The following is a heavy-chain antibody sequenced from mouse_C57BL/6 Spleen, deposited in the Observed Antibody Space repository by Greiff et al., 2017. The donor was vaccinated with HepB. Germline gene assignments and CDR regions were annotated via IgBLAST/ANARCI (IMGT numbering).Heavy chain of an antibody. CDR3: VRQRDYGYYAMDY. J-gene: IGHJ4*01. CDR1: GFSFNTYA. V-gene: IGHV10-1*01. CDR2: IRSKSNNYAT. Sequence: GGGLVQPKGSLTLSCAASGFSFNTYAMNWVRQAPGKGLEWVARIRSKSNNYATYYADSVKDRFTISRDDSESMLYLQMNNLKTEDTAMYYCVRQRDYGYYAMDYWGQGTSVTVSS. D-gene: IGHD1-1*01.